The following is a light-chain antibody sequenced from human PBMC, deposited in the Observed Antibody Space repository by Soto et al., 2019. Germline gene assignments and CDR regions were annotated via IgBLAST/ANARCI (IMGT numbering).Light chain of an antibody. Sequence: EIVLTQSPATLSLSPGERATLSCRASQSVSTYLGWYQQKPGQAPRLLIYDASNRATGIPARFSGSGSGTDFTLTIGSLEPEDFAVYYCQQRSNWITFGQGTRLEIK. V-gene: IGKV3-11*01. CDR1: QSVSTY. CDR3: QQRSNWIT. CDR2: DAS. J-gene: IGKJ5*01.